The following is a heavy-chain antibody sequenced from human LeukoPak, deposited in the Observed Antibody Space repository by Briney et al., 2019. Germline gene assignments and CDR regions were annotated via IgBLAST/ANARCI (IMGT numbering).Heavy chain of an antibody. CDR2: ISTSTSYI. CDR1: GFTFNSYG. D-gene: IGHD1-26*01. Sequence: PGGSLRLSCAASGFTFNSYGMNWVRQAPGKGLEWVSSISTSTSYIYYADSVKGRFTISRDNAKNSLYLQMNSLRAEDTAVYYCARARVEADAGYYYMDVWGKGTTVTVSS. J-gene: IGHJ6*03. CDR3: ARARVEADAGYYYMDV. V-gene: IGHV3-21*01.